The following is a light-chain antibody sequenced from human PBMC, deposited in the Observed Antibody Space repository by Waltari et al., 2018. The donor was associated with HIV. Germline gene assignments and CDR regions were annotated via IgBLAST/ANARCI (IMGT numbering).Light chain of an antibody. Sequence: QSVLTQPPSASGTPGTRVTIPCSGTPTYVHWYQQLPGATPKLLIYRNNQRPSGVPARFSGSKSGTSASLAISGLRSEDEAEYFCATWGDNLSGPVVFGGGTKLTVL. CDR1: PTY. CDR2: RNN. V-gene: IGLV1-47*01. CDR3: ATWGDNLSGPVV. J-gene: IGLJ3*02.